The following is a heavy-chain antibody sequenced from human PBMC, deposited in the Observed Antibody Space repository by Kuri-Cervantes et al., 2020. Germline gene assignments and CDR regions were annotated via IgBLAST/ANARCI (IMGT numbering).Heavy chain of an antibody. D-gene: IGHD1-26*01. V-gene: IGHV4-59*01. Sequence: SETLSLTCTVSGGSISSYYWSWIRQPPGKGLEWIGYIYYSGSTNYNPSLKSRVTISVDTSKNQFSLKLSSVTAADTAVYYCARDLMGAYSGSYYKGGYYYYYYGMDVWGQGTTVTVSS. CDR1: GGSISSYY. J-gene: IGHJ6*02. CDR2: IYYSGST. CDR3: ARDLMGAYSGSYYKGGYYYYYYGMDV.